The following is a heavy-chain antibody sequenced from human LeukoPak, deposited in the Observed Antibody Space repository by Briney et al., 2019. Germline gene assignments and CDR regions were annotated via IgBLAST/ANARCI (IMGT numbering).Heavy chain of an antibody. D-gene: IGHD3-22*01. CDR1: GFTYSNYW. V-gene: IGHV3-7*03. CDR2: IKQDGSEQ. J-gene: IGHJ4*02. Sequence: PGGSLRLSCAASGFTYSNYWMTWVRQAPGKGLEWVANIKQDGSEQYYVDSVKGRFTISRDNAKNSLYLQMNSLRAEDTAVYYCVRYYYDEGHYFDYWGQGTLVTVSS. CDR3: VRYYYDEGHYFDY.